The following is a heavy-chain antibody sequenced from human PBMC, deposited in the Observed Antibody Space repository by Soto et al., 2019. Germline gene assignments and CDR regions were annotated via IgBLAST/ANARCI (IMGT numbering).Heavy chain of an antibody. CDR1: GFTFSSYA. V-gene: IGHV3-23*01. D-gene: IGHD3-9*01. CDR3: AKAHGGKVLRYFDWPQREPLSFDY. CDR2: ISGSGGST. Sequence: GGSLRLSCAASGFTFSSYAMSWVRQAPGKGLEWVSAISGSGGSTYYADSVKGRFTISRDNPKNTLYLQMNSLRAEDTAVYYCAKAHGGKVLRYFDWPQREPLSFDYWGRGTLVTVSS. J-gene: IGHJ4*02.